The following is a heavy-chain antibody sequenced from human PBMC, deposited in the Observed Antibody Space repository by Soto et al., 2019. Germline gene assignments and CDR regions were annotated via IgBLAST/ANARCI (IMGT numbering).Heavy chain of an antibody. V-gene: IGHV3-30*18. CDR3: AKDRKGQRYDSSGYYSPYFDY. J-gene: IGHJ4*02. CDR1: GFTFSSYG. D-gene: IGHD3-22*01. Sequence: PGGSLKLDCAASGFTFSSYGMHWVRQAPGKGLEWVAVISYDGSNKYYADSVKGRFTISRDNSKNTLYLQMNSLRAEDTAVYYCAKDRKGQRYDSSGYYSPYFDYWGQGTLVTVSS. CDR2: ISYDGSNK.